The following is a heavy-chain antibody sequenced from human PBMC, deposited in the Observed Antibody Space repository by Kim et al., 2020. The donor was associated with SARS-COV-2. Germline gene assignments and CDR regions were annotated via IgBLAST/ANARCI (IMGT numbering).Heavy chain of an antibody. J-gene: IGHJ4*02. CDR2: IKSKIDGATT. D-gene: IGHD4-17*01. Sequence: GGSLRLSCVASGFTFSNAWMSWVRQAPGKGLEWVGRIKSKIDGATTDYAAPVKGRFTISRDDSKDTLYLQVNSLKTEDTAVYFCATDYGVYWGPGTLVTVSS. CDR1: GFTFSNAW. CDR3: ATDYGVY. V-gene: IGHV3-15*01.